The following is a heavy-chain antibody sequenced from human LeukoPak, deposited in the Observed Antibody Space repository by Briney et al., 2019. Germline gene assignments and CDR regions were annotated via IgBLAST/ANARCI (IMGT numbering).Heavy chain of an antibody. V-gene: IGHV1-18*01. J-gene: IGHJ4*02. D-gene: IGHD3-22*01. CDR3: ARSSSSGYSPFDY. CDR2: ISAYNGNT. CDR1: GYTFTSYG. Sequence: ASVKVSCTASGYTFTSYGITWVRQAPGQGLEWMGWISAYNGNTNYAQKLQGRVTMTTDTSTTTAYMELRSLRSDDTAVYYCARSSSSGYSPFDYWGQGTLVTVSS.